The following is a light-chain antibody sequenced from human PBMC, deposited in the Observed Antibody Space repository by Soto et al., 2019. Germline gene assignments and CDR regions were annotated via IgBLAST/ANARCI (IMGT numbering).Light chain of an antibody. CDR3: LLYYGGAHVV. V-gene: IGLV7-43*01. J-gene: IGLJ2*01. Sequence: QTVVTQEPSLTVSPGGTVTLTCASSTGAVTSGYYPNWFQQKPGQAPRALIYSTSNKDSWTPARFSGSLLGGKAALTLSCVQPEDEAEYYCLLYYGGAHVVFGGGTKLTVL. CDR1: TGAVTSGYY. CDR2: STS.